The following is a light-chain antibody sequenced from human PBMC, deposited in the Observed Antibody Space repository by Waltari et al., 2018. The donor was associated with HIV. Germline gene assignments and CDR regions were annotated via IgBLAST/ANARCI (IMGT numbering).Light chain of an antibody. Sequence: QSALTQPASVSGSPVQSLTISCTGASSDIGIYDLVPWYQTYPGKAPQLIIYDVNTRPAGISNRFSGSKSGNTASLTISALQGDDEADYYCSSYTDSDTLLFGGGTKLTVL. J-gene: IGLJ2*01. CDR1: SSDIGIYDL. V-gene: IGLV2-14*01. CDR3: SSYTDSDTLL. CDR2: DVN.